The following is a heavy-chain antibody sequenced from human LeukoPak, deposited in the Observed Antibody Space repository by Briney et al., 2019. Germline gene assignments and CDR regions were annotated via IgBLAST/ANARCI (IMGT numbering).Heavy chain of an antibody. CDR1: GGSISSYY. CDR3: ARDSYLQWLVQDYYYMDV. CDR2: IYTSGST. J-gene: IGHJ6*03. Sequence: SETLSLTCTVSGGSISSYYWSWIRQPPGKGLEWIGRIYTSGSTNYNPSLKSRVTISVDTSKNQFSLKLSSVTAADTAVYYCARDSYLQWLVQDYYYMDVWGKGTTVTISS. D-gene: IGHD6-19*01. V-gene: IGHV4-4*08.